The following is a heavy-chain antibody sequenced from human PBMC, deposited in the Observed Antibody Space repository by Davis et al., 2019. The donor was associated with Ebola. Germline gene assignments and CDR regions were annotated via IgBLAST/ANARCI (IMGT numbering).Heavy chain of an antibody. Sequence: GESLKISCKGSGYSFTNYWIGWVRQMPGKGLEWMGRIDPSDSYTNYSPSFQGHVTISADKSISTAYLQWSSLKASDTAMYYCASLRRTITGMDDAFDIWGQGTMVTVSS. V-gene: IGHV5-10-1*01. CDR2: IDPSDSYT. CDR3: ASLRRTITGMDDAFDI. CDR1: GYSFTNYW. J-gene: IGHJ3*02. D-gene: IGHD2-8*02.